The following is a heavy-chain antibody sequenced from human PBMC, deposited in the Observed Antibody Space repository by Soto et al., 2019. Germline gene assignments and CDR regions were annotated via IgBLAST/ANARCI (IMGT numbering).Heavy chain of an antibody. J-gene: IGHJ6*02. CDR2: IDPSGGST. CDR3: AREIDSNYYGMDV. CDR1: GYTFTASY. D-gene: IGHD2-21*01. Sequence: ASVKVSCKASGYTFTASYMHWVRQAPGQGLEWMGIIDPSGGSTNNSQKFQGRFTISRDNSKETVYLQMNSLRAEDTGVYYCAREIDSNYYGMDVWGQGTTVTVSS. V-gene: IGHV1-46*01.